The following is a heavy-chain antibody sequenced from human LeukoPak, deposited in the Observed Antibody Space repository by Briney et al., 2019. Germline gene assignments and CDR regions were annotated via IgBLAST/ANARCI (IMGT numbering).Heavy chain of an antibody. D-gene: IGHD3-10*01. CDR3: AREGTDQYYYYYMDV. CDR1: GGSISSYY. Sequence: PSETLSLTCTVSGGSISSYYWSWIRQPPGKGLEWIGYIYYSGSTNYNPSLKSGVTISLDTSKNQFSLKLSSVTAADTAVYYCAREGTDQYYYYYMDVWGKGTTVTVSS. V-gene: IGHV4-59*01. CDR2: IYYSGST. J-gene: IGHJ6*03.